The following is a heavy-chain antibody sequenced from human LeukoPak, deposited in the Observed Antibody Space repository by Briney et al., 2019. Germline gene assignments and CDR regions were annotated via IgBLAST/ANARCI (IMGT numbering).Heavy chain of an antibody. CDR3: ARSLLGDYVWGSYRAFDC. Sequence: GESLKISCKGSGYSFTSQWIGWVRQMPGKGLEWMGIIYPADSDTKYSPSFQGQVTISADKSISTAYLQWSSLKASDTAMYYCARSLLGDYVWGSYRAFDCWGQGTLVTVSS. V-gene: IGHV5-51*01. J-gene: IGHJ4*02. D-gene: IGHD3-16*02. CDR2: IYPADSDT. CDR1: GYSFTSQW.